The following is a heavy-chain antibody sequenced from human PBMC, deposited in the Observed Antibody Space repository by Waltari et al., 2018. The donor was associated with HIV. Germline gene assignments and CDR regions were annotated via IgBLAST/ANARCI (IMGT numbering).Heavy chain of an antibody. D-gene: IGHD6-13*01. CDR1: GGTFSSYA. V-gene: IGHV1-69*04. J-gene: IGHJ6*02. CDR3: ARDQEGVTRNSSSWSV. Sequence: QVQLVQSGAEVKKPGSSVTVSCKASGGTFSSYAISWVRQAPGQGLEWMGRIIPILCIANYAQKFQGRVTITADKSTSTAYMELSSLRSEDTAVYYCARDQEGVTRNSSSWSVWGQGTTVTVSS. CDR2: IIPILCIA.